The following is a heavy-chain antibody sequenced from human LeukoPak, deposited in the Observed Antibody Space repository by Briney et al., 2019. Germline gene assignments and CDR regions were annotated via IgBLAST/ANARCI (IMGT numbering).Heavy chain of an antibody. CDR1: GGSISSYY. D-gene: IGHD3-10*01. Sequence: SETLSLTCTVSGGSISSYYWSWIRQPPGKGLEWIGYIYYSGSTNYNPSLKSRVTISVDTSKNQFSLKLSSVTAADTAVYYCARGETYGSGSYFSNWFDPWGQGTLVTVSS. J-gene: IGHJ5*02. V-gene: IGHV4-59*01. CDR3: ARGETYGSGSYFSNWFDP. CDR2: IYYSGST.